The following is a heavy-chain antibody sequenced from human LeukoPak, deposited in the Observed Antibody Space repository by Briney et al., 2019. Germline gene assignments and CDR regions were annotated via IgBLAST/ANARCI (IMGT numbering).Heavy chain of an antibody. D-gene: IGHD2/OR15-2a*01. V-gene: IGHV3-30*18. CDR2: ISYDGSNE. J-gene: IGHJ4*02. Sequence: GGSLRLSCAASGFTFSSYALNWVRQAPGKGLEWVAVISYDGSNEYYADSVKGRFTISRDNSKNTLYLQMSSLRAEDTAVYYCAKEFNRGSPDYWGQGTLVTVPS. CDR3: AKEFNRGSPDY. CDR1: GFTFSSYA.